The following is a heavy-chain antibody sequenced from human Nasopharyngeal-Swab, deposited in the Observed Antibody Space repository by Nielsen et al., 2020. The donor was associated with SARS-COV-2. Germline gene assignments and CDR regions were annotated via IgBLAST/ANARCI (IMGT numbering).Heavy chain of an antibody. D-gene: IGHD3-10*01. J-gene: IGHJ4*02. V-gene: IGHV4-34*01. Sequence: SETLSLTCAVYGGSFSGYYCSWIRQPPGKGLEWIGEINHSGSTNYNPSLKSRVTISVDTSKNQFSLKLSSVTAADTAVYYCARFRRSWFGGGYFDYWGQGTLVTVSS. CDR3: ARFRRSWFGGGYFDY. CDR2: INHSGST. CDR1: GGSFSGYY.